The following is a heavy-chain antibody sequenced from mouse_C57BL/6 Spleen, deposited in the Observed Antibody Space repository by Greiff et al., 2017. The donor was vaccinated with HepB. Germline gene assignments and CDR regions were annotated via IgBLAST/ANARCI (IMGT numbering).Heavy chain of an antibody. Sequence: QVQLQQSGAELMKPGASVKLSCKATGYTFTGYWIEWVKQRPGHGLEWLGEILPGSGSTNYNEKFKGKATFTADTSSNTAYMQLSSLTTEDSAIYYCARDDYGQGWGAQVLYYFDYWGQGTTLTVSS. D-gene: IGHD2-4*01. V-gene: IGHV1-9*01. CDR2: ILPGSGST. J-gene: IGHJ2*01. CDR1: GYTFTGYW. CDR3: ARDDYGQGWGAQVLYYFDY.